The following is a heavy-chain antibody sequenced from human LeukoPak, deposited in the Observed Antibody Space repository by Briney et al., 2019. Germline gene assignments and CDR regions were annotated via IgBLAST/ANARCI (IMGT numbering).Heavy chain of an antibody. D-gene: IGHD4-23*01. V-gene: IGHV4-59*01. Sequence: SETLSLTCTVSGGSISNYYWSWIRQPPGKGLEWIGYIYYSGSTNYNPSLKSRVTISVDTSKNQFSLKLSSVTAADTAMYYCARAGGYGGQMRIRGQGTLVTVSS. J-gene: IGHJ4*02. CDR1: GGSISNYY. CDR3: ARAGGYGGQMRI. CDR2: IYYSGST.